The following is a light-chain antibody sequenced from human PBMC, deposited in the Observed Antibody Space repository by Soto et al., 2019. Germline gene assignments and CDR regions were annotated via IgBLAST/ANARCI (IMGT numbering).Light chain of an antibody. J-gene: IGKJ5*01. V-gene: IGKV2-28*01. CDR1: QSLLHSDGNKY. Sequence: DVVMTQSPLSLPVTPGEPASISCRSSQSLLHSDGNKYLDWYLQKPGQSPQLLIYLGSTRASGVXAXFSGSGSGTDFTLKISGVEAEDGGVYYCMQALQGPITFGQGTRLEIK. CDR2: LGS. CDR3: MQALQGPIT.